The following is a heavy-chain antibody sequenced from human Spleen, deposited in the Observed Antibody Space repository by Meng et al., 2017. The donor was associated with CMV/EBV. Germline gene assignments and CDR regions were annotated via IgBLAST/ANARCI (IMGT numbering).Heavy chain of an antibody. CDR2: ISAYNGNT. CDR3: ARDEGASEEWELLSTVDY. CDR1: GYTFTNYG. J-gene: IGHJ4*02. Sequence: ASVKVSCKASGYTFTNYGISWVRQAPGHGLEWMGWISAYNGNTNYAQNLQGRVTMTTDTSTSTAYMELRSLRSDDTAVYYCARDEGASEEWELLSTVDYWGQGTLVTVSS. D-gene: IGHD1-26*01. V-gene: IGHV1-18*01.